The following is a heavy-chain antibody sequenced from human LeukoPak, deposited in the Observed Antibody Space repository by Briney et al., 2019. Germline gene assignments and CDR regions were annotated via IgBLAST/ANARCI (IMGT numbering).Heavy chain of an antibody. CDR3: AREFDLGPEMATTPFDY. J-gene: IGHJ4*02. V-gene: IGHV3-30*01. CDR2: ISYNGSNK. CDR1: GFTFSSYA. D-gene: IGHD5-24*01. Sequence: GGSLRLSCAASGFTFSSYAMHWVRQAPGKGLEWVAVISYNGSNKYYADSVKGRFTISRDNSKNTLYLQMNSLRAEDTAVYYCAREFDLGPEMATTPFDYWGQGTLVTVSS.